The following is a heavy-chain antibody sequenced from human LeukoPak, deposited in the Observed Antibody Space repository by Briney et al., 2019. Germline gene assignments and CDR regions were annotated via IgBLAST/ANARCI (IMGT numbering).Heavy chain of an antibody. Sequence: PGGSLRLSCAASGFTFSSYAMSWVRQAPGKGLEWVSAISGSGGSTYYADSVKGRFTISRDNSKNTLYLQMNSLRAEDTAVYYCAKQTYDFWSGYHGIDAFDIWGQGTMVTVSS. CDR1: GFTFSSYA. D-gene: IGHD3-3*01. CDR3: AKQTYDFWSGYHGIDAFDI. CDR2: ISGSGGST. J-gene: IGHJ3*02. V-gene: IGHV3-23*01.